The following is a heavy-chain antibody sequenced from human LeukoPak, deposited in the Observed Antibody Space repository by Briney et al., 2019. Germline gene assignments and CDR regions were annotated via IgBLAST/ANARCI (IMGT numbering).Heavy chain of an antibody. V-gene: IGHV1-8*02. J-gene: IGHJ6*02. CDR1: GYTFINHD. CDR3: ARGMFDSSGSYYYFYYPMDV. CDR2: MNPDSGST. D-gene: IGHD3-22*01. Sequence: VASVKVSCKGYGYTFINHDIDWVRQATGQGLEWMGWMNPDSGSTGYAQKFQGRVTMTRNTSINTAYMELSSLRSEDTAVYYCARGMFDSSGSYYYFYYPMDVWGHGTTVTVSS.